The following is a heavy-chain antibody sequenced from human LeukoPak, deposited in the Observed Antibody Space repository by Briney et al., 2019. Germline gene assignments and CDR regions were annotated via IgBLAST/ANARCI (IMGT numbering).Heavy chain of an antibody. V-gene: IGHV3-64*01. Sequence: GGSLRLSCAASGFTFSSYFVHWVRQAPGKGLDFVSGISHNGAITYYANSVKGRFTISRDNSKNTLYLQMGSLRAENTAVYYCAKGDQLLIDYWGQGTLVTVSS. CDR2: ISHNGAIT. J-gene: IGHJ4*02. CDR3: AKGDQLLIDY. D-gene: IGHD2-2*01. CDR1: GFTFSSYF.